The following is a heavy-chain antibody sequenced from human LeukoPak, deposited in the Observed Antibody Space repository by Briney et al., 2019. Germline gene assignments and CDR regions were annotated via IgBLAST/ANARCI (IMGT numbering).Heavy chain of an antibody. D-gene: IGHD2-2*01. Sequence: ASVKVSCKASGYTFTRYGITWVRQAPGQGLEWMGWISAYSGNTNYAQELQGRVIVTTDTSTSTAHMEVRSLRSDDTAVYYCARGMAMPSPDYWGQGTLVTASS. CDR2: ISAYSGNT. CDR3: ARGMAMPSPDY. J-gene: IGHJ4*02. CDR1: GYTFTRYG. V-gene: IGHV1-18*01.